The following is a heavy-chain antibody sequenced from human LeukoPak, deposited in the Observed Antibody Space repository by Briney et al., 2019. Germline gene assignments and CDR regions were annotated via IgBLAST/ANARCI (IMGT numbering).Heavy chain of an antibody. D-gene: IGHD6-6*01. J-gene: IGHJ4*02. CDR3: ARHRAYSSSSPFDY. CDR2: IYYSGST. CDR1: GGSISSSSYY. Sequence: SETLSLTCTVSGGSISSSSYYWGWIRQPPGKGLEWIGSIYYSGSTYYNPSLKSRVTISVDTSKNQFSLKLSSVTAADTAVYYCARHRAYSSSSPFDYWGQGTLVTVSS. V-gene: IGHV4-39*01.